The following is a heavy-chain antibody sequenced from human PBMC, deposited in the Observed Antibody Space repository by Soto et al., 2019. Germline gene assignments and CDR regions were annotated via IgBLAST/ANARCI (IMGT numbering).Heavy chain of an antibody. CDR1: GFTFDDYA. CDR3: ARDVWSRASGPPDS. V-gene: IGHV3-9*01. CDR2: ISWNSDTI. J-gene: IGHJ4*02. D-gene: IGHD3-10*01. Sequence: PGGSLRLSCAASGFTFDDYAMHWVRQAPGKGLEWVTGISWNSDTIGYADSVKGRFTIPRDNAKNSLYLQMNSLRAEDTAFYYCARDVWSRASGPPDSWGQGTLVTVSS.